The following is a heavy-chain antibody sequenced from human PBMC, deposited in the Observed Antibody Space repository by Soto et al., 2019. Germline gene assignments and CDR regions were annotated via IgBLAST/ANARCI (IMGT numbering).Heavy chain of an antibody. D-gene: IGHD6-13*01. V-gene: IGHV4-59*01. CDR3: ARAESSSWSNYYYYGMDV. CDR1: GGSISSYY. J-gene: IGHJ6*02. CDR2: IYYSGST. Sequence: KTSETLSLTCTVSGGSISSYYWSWIRQPPGKGLEWIGYIYYSGSTNYNPSLKSRVTISVDTSKNQFSLKLSSVTAADTAVYYCARAESSSWSNYYYYGMDVWGQGTTVTVS.